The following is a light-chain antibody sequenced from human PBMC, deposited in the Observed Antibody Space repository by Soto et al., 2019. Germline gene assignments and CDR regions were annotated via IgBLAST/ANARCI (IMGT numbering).Light chain of an antibody. V-gene: IGKV1-5*03. CDR3: QQYNGYPT. CDR1: QSISSW. Sequence: DIPMTQSPSTLSASVGDRVTITCRASQSISSWLAWYQQRPGKAPKLLIYKASSLESGVPSRFNGSGSGTEFTLAISSLQPDDFATYYCQQYNGYPTFGQGTRLEIK. J-gene: IGKJ5*01. CDR2: KAS.